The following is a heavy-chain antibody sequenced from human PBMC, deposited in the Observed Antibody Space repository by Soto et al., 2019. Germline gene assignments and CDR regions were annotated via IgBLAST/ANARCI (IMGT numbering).Heavy chain of an antibody. CDR3: ATGSGADYPFDI. Sequence: EVQLVESGGGLVQPGGSLRLSCAVSGFTFSDHYMDWVRQAPGKGLEWVGHIRNKANSYTTEYAASVRGRFTISRDDSTNSVYLHMHRLISEDTAVYYCATGSGADYPFDIWGQGKMVTVSS. D-gene: IGHD3-3*01. CDR1: GFTFSDHY. V-gene: IGHV3-72*01. CDR2: IRNKANSYTT. J-gene: IGHJ3*02.